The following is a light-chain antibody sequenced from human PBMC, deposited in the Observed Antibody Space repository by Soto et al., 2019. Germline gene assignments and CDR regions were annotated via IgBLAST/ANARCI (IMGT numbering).Light chain of an antibody. V-gene: IGLV2-14*01. J-gene: IGLJ1*01. Sequence: QSVLTQPASVSGSPGQSITISCTGTSNDIGAYNYVSWYQQHPGKAPKLMIYDVRNRPSGVSNRFSGSKSGNTASLTISGFHTEDEADYYCSSYVSSSTLVFGTGTKVTVL. CDR2: DVR. CDR1: SNDIGAYNY. CDR3: SSYVSSSTLV.